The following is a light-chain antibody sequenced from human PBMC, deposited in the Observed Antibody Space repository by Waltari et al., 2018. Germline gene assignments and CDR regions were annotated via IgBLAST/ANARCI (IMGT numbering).Light chain of an antibody. V-gene: IGKV3-20*01. J-gene: IGKJ1*01. Sequence: EVLLTQSPGTLSLSPGERATLSCRASQAISTYLAWYQQQPGQAPRLIISGASRRATGIPDRFSGSVSGTDFTLTITRVETEDSAIYFCQEYGFSSWTFGQGTKVEI. CDR1: QAISTY. CDR3: QEYGFSSWT. CDR2: GAS.